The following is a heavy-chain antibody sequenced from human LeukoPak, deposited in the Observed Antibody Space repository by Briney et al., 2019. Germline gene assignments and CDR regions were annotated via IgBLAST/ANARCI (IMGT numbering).Heavy chain of an antibody. Sequence: GGSLRLSCAASGFTVSSNYMSWVRQAPGKGLEWVSVIYSGGNTYYADSVKGRFTISRDNSKNTLYLQMNSLRAEDTAVYYCAREAVDGAFDIWGQGTMVAVSS. D-gene: IGHD5-12*01. J-gene: IGHJ3*02. CDR2: IYSGGNT. CDR3: AREAVDGAFDI. V-gene: IGHV3-53*01. CDR1: GFTVSSNY.